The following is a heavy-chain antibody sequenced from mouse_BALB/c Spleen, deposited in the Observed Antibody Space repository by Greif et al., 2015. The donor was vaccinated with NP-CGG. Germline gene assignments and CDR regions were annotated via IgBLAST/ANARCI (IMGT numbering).Heavy chain of an antibody. CDR1: GFSLTSYG. CDR3: ARSKDYRYDGNYFDY. J-gene: IGHJ2*01. CDR2: IWRGGST. Sequence: QVQLQQSGPGLVQPSQSLSITCTVSGFSLTSYGVHWVRQSPGKGLEWLGVIWRGGSTDYNAAFISRLSISKDNSKSQVFFKMNSLQANDTAIYYCARSKDYRYDGNYFDYWGQGTTLTVSS. D-gene: IGHD2-14*01. V-gene: IGHV2-2*02.